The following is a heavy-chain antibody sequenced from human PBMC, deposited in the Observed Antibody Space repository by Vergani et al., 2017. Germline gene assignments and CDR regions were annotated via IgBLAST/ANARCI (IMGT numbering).Heavy chain of an antibody. Sequence: QVQLVQSGAEVKKPGSSVKVSCKASGGTFSSYAFSWVRQAPGQGLEWMGGIIPIFGTANYAQKFQGRVTITADESTSTAYMELSSLRSEDTAVYYCAGESQSDIVATVANFDWVQGTLVTVSS. CDR3: AGESQSDIVATVANFD. D-gene: IGHD5-12*01. J-gene: IGHJ4*02. CDR1: GGTFSSYA. CDR2: IIPIFGTA. V-gene: IGHV1-69*12.